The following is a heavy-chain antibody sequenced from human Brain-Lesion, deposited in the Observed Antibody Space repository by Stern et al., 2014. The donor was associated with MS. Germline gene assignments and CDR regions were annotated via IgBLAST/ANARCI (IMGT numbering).Heavy chain of an antibody. CDR1: GG. CDR3: ARGTGDNWFGP. J-gene: IGHJ5*02. V-gene: IGHV1-69*06. D-gene: IGHD3/OR15-3a*01. Sequence: VQLVESGAEVKKPGSSVKVSCKSSGGISWVRQAPGQGLAWLGGVIPFVGTSYYPQKFQGRVTITADTSANTTYLHLSRLTSADTAVYYCARGTGDNWFGPWGQGTLVTVSS. CDR2: VIPFVGTS.